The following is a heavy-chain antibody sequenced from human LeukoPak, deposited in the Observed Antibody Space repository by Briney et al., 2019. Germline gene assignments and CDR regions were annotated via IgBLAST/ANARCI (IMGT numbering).Heavy chain of an antibody. D-gene: IGHD3-3*01. CDR2: ISSSSSYI. CDR3: ARGDTIFGVVI. J-gene: IGHJ4*02. V-gene: IGHV3-21*01. CDR1: GFTFSSYS. Sequence: GGSLRPSCAASGFTFSSYSMNWVRQAPGKGLEWVSSISSSSSYIYYADSVKGRFTISRDNAKNSLYLQMNSLRAEDTAVYYCARGDTIFGVVIWGQGTLVTVSS.